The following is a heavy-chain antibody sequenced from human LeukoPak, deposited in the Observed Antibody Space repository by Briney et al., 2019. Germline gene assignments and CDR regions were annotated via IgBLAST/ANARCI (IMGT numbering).Heavy chain of an antibody. D-gene: IGHD3-3*01. J-gene: IGHJ4*02. CDR3: AKAANNYDIWNDYYCFDC. CDR1: GYTFTSYY. CDR2: INSSGGST. Sequence: ASVKVSCGASGYTFTSYYMFWLRQAPGQGFEWVVLINSSGGSTNYAQGFQGRLTLTRDTSTNTVYMELRGLRPDDTATYFCAKAANNYDIWNDYYCFDCWGQGSLVTVSS. V-gene: IGHV1-46*01.